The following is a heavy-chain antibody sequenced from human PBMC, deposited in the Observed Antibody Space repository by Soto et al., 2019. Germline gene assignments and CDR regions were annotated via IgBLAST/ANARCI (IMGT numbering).Heavy chain of an antibody. V-gene: IGHV4-39*01. D-gene: IGHD6-6*01. CDR3: APTGDSSSSNTDYYFDY. Sequence: SETMSLTCTVAGGSISSSSYYWGWISQPPGKGLEWIGSIYYSGSTYYNPSLKSRVTISVDTSKNQFSLKLSSVTAADTAVYYCAPTGDSSSSNTDYYFDYWGQGTLVTVSS. CDR1: GGSISSSSYY. J-gene: IGHJ4*02. CDR2: IYYSGST.